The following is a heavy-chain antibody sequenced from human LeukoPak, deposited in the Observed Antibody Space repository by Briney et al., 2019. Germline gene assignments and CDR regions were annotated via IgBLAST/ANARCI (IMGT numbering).Heavy chain of an antibody. J-gene: IGHJ3*02. Sequence: PGGSLRLSCAASGFIFSNNYMSWVRQAPGKGLEWVSLIYSGGSTYYADSVKGRFTISRDNSKNTLYLQMNSLKAEDTAVYYCARYRCYDAFDIWGQGTMVTVSS. CDR2: IYSGGST. V-gene: IGHV3-53*01. CDR3: ARYRCYDAFDI. CDR1: GFIFSNNY. D-gene: IGHD2-8*01.